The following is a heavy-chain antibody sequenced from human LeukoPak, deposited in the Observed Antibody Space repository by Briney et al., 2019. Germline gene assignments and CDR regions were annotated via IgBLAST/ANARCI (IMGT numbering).Heavy chain of an antibody. CDR2: IYYSGST. V-gene: IGHV4-59*12. CDR3: AREDYSSSSGNNY. Sequence: SETLSLTCTVSGGSISSYYWSWIRQPPGKGLEWIGYIYYSGSTNYNPSLKSRVTMSVDTSKNQFSLKLSSVTAADTAVYYCAREDYSSSSGNNYWGQGTLVTVSS. CDR1: GGSISSYY. D-gene: IGHD6-6*01. J-gene: IGHJ4*02.